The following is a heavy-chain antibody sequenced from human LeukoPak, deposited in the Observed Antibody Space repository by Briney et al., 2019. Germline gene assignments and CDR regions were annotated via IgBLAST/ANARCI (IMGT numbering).Heavy chain of an antibody. V-gene: IGHV3-66*01. D-gene: IGHD3-16*02. CDR2: IYSGGST. J-gene: IGHJ4*02. CDR1: GFTVSSNY. Sequence: PGGSLRLSCAASGFTVSSNYMSWVRQAPGKGLEWVSVIYSGGSTYYADSVKGRFIISRDNSKNTLYLQMNSLRAEDTAVYYCASFIYIWGSYPTDYWGQGTLVSVSS. CDR3: ASFIYIWGSYPTDY.